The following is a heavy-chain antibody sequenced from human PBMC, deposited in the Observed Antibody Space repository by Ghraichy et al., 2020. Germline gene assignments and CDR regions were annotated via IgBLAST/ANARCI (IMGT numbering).Heavy chain of an antibody. CDR2: ISSSSNYI. V-gene: IGHV3-21*01. J-gene: IGHJ4*02. Sequence: GGSLRLSCAASGFTFSTYSMNWVRPAPGKGLEWVSSISSSSNYIYYADSVKGRFTISRDNAKNSLYLQMNSLRAEDTAVYFCARDRSPVTWGISRYALDYWGQGTLVTVSS. CDR3: ARDRSPVTWGISRYALDY. CDR1: GFTFSTYS. D-gene: IGHD7-27*01.